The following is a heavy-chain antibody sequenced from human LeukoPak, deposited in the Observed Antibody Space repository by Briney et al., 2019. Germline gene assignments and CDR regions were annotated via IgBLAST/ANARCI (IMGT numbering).Heavy chain of an antibody. Sequence: GASVKVSCKASGGTFSSYAISWVRQAPGQGLEWMGGIIPIFGTANYAQKFQGRVTITTDESTSTAYMELSILRSEDTAVYYCARAKTAYCGGDCYSVSWYFDLWGRGTLVTVSS. V-gene: IGHV1-69*05. J-gene: IGHJ2*01. CDR1: GGTFSSYA. CDR2: IIPIFGTA. CDR3: ARAKTAYCGGDCYSVSWYFDL. D-gene: IGHD2-21*02.